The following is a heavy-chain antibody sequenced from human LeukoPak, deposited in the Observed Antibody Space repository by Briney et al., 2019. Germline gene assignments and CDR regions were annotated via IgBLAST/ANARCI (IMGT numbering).Heavy chain of an antibody. Sequence: GGSLRLSCAASGFTFSDYYMSWIRQAPGKGLEWVSYISSSSSYTNYADSVKGRFTISRDNAKNSLYQQMNSLRAEDTAVYYCARGIDRYSSSFDYWGQGTLVTVSS. CDR2: ISSSSSYT. CDR3: ARGIDRYSSSFDY. J-gene: IGHJ4*02. CDR1: GFTFSDYY. D-gene: IGHD6-19*01. V-gene: IGHV3-11*06.